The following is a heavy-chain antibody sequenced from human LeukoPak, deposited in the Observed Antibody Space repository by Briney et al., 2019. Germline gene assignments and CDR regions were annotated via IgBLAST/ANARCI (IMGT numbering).Heavy chain of an antibody. D-gene: IGHD6-19*01. CDR3: ARDKYSSGWADY. Sequence: GRSLRLSCAASGLTFSSYAMHWVRQAPGKGLEWVAVISYDGSNKYYADSVKGRFTISRDNSKNTLYLQMNSLRAEDTAVYYCARDKYSSGWADYWGQGTLVTVSS. CDR2: ISYDGSNK. J-gene: IGHJ4*02. V-gene: IGHV3-30*04. CDR1: GLTFSSYA.